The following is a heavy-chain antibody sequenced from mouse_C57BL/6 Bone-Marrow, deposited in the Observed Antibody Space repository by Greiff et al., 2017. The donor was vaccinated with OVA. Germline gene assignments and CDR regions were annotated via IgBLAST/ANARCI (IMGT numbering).Heavy chain of an antibody. J-gene: IGHJ2*01. Sequence: QVQLQQSGAELVKPGASVKLSCKASGYTFTSYWMHWVKQRPGRGLEWIGRIDPNSGGTKYNEKFKSKATLTVYKPSTTAYMQLSSLTSEDSAVYFCETTIVAPYYFDYWGQGTTLTVSS. V-gene: IGHV1-72*01. CDR2: IDPNSGGT. CDR3: ETTIVAPYYFDY. CDR1: GYTFTSYW. D-gene: IGHD1-1*01.